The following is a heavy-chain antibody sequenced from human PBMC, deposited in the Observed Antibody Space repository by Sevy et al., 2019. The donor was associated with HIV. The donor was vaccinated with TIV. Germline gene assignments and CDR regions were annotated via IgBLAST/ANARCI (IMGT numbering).Heavy chain of an antibody. Sequence: KQSQTLSLTCAVYGGSFSGYYWSWIRQPPGKGLEWIGEINHSGSTNYNPSLKSRVTISVDTSKNQFSLKLSSVTAADTAMYYCARVKYCSGGSCYSLYPVGAFDIWGQGTMVTVSS. CDR1: GGSFSGYY. D-gene: IGHD2-15*01. J-gene: IGHJ3*02. CDR3: ARVKYCSGGSCYSLYPVGAFDI. CDR2: INHSGST. V-gene: IGHV4-34*01.